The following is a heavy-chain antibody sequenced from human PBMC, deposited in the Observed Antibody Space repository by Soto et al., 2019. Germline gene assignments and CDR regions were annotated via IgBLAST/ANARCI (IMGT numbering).Heavy chain of an antibody. V-gene: IGHV4-39*01. Sequence: SETLCLTCTVSGGSISSSSYYWGWIRQPPGKGLEWIGSIYYSGSTYYNPSLKSRVTISVDTSKNQFSLKLSSVTAADTAVYYCASTSGSYYYYYGMDVWGQGTTVTVSS. CDR2: IYYSGST. D-gene: IGHD1-26*01. J-gene: IGHJ6*02. CDR1: GGSISSSSYY. CDR3: ASTSGSYYYYYGMDV.